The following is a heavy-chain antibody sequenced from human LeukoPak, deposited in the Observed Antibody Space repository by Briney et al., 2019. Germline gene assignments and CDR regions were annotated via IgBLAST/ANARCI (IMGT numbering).Heavy chain of an antibody. J-gene: IGHJ4*02. CDR1: GFTFSTFW. V-gene: IGHV3-7*03. CDR2: IKQDGSEQ. Sequence: GGSLRLSCAASGFTFSTFWMSWVRQAPGKGLEWVANIKQDGSEQYYVDSVRGRFTISRDNAMNSLYLQMNSLRAEDTAVYYCARGGGNFHYWGQGTLVTVSS. D-gene: IGHD3-16*01. CDR3: ARGGGNFHY.